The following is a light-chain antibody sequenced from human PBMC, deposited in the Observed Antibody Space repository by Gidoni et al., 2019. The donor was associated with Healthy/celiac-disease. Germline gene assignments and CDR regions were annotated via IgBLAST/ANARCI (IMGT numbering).Light chain of an antibody. CDR2: AAS. V-gene: IGKV1-39*01. CDR3: QQSYSTPYT. Sequence: DIQMTQSPSSLSAFVGDRVIITCRASQIISSYLNWYQKKPGKATKLLIYAASSLQSGVPSRISGSGSRTDFTLTISSLQAEDFATYYCQQSYSTPYTFGQGTKLEIK. CDR1: QIISSY. J-gene: IGKJ2*01.